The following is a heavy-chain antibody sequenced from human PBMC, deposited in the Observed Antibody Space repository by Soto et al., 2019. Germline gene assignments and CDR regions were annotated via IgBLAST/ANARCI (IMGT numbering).Heavy chain of an antibody. D-gene: IGHD3-22*01. CDR1: GGTFSSYA. CDR3: ARDRGYYDSSGYYQHNSYYFDY. CDR2: IIPIFGTA. Sequence: QVQLVQSGAEVKKPGSSVKVSCKASGGTFSSYAISWVRQAPGQGLEWMGGIIPIFGTANYAPKFQGRVTITADESTSTAYMELSSLRSEATAVYYCARDRGYYDSSGYYQHNSYYFDYWGQGTLVTVSS. V-gene: IGHV1-69*01. J-gene: IGHJ4*02.